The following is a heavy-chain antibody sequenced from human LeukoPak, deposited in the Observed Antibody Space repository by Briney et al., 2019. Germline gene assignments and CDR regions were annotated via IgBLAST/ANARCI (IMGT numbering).Heavy chain of an antibody. D-gene: IGHD6-6*01. J-gene: IGHJ6*02. CDR3: ATYSNSTLQYYYGLDV. CDR1: GYTFTGYY. Sequence: GASVKVSCKPSGYTFTGYYLHWVRQAPGQGLEWMGWIRPNSGGTKNAQQFQGRVTMTRDTSISTAYMELNRLTSGDTAVYYCATYSNSTLQYYYGLDVWGQGTTVTVSS. CDR2: IRPNSGGT. V-gene: IGHV1-2*02.